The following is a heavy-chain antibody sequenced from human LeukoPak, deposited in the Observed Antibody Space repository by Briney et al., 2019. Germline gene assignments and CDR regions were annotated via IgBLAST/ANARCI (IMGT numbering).Heavy chain of an antibody. V-gene: IGHV5-51*01. CDR3: ARRGSSGWSRGPYFDY. Sequence: GESLKISCKGSGYSFTSYWIGWVRQMPGKGLEWMGIIYPGDSDTRYSPSFQGQVTISVDKSISTAYLQWSSLKASDTAIYYCARRGSSGWSRGPYFDYWGQGTLVTVSS. D-gene: IGHD6-19*01. J-gene: IGHJ4*02. CDR2: IYPGDSDT. CDR1: GYSFTSYW.